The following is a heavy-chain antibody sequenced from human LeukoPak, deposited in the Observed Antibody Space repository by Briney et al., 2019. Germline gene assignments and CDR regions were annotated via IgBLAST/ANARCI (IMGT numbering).Heavy chain of an antibody. CDR3: AKHTHNHGGFFDP. J-gene: IGHJ5*02. Sequence: GGSLRLSCAASGFTFSSYSMNWVRQAPGKGLEWVSSISSSSSYIYYADSVKGRFTISRDNAKNSLYLQMNSLRAEDTAEYYCAKHTHNHGGFFDPWGQGTLVTVSS. V-gene: IGHV3-21*04. CDR1: GFTFSSYS. D-gene: IGHD2-15*01. CDR2: ISSSSSYI.